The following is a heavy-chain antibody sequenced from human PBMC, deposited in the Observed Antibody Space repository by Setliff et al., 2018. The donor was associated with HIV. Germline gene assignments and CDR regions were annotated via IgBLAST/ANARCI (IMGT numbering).Heavy chain of an antibody. Sequence: SETLSLTCSVPGGSVGSGSYYWSWIRQSPGKGLEWLGYIYYSGSTTYNPSLRSRVTISIDTSKNQFSLNLRSVTAADTAVYYCARDPPGYGDSNDYWGQGTLVTVSS. D-gene: IGHD4-17*01. CDR1: GGSVGSGSYY. V-gene: IGHV4-61*01. CDR3: ARDPPGYGDSNDY. CDR2: IYYSGST. J-gene: IGHJ4*02.